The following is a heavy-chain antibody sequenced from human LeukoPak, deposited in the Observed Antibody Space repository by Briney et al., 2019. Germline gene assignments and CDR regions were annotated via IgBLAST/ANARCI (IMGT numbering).Heavy chain of an antibody. CDR1: GFTFSNYA. J-gene: IGHJ5*02. CDR3: ARAGCSSISCYWIEYNWFDP. D-gene: IGHD2-2*01. CDR2: ISYDGSNK. Sequence: GGSLRLSCAASGFTFSNYAMHWVRQAPGKGLEWVAVISYDGSNKYYADSVKGRFTISRDNSKNTLYLQMNSLRAEDTAVYYCARAGCSSISCYWIEYNWFDPWGQGTLVTVSS. V-gene: IGHV3-30-3*01.